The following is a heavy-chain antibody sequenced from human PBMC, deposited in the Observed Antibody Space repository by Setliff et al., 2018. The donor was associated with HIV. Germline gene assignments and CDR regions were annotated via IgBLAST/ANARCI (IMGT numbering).Heavy chain of an antibody. D-gene: IGHD5-18*01. V-gene: IGHV4-34*01. CDR1: GGSFSAYH. J-gene: IGHJ4*02. Sequence: SETLSLTCAVYGGSFSAYHWSWIRQPPGKGLEWIGEINHSGNTDYTSSLKSRVTISIDTSKNQFSLKLNSVTAADTAIYYCATDTAMLQEGTEFWGQGTLVTVSS. CDR3: ATDTAMLQEGTEF. CDR2: INHSGNT.